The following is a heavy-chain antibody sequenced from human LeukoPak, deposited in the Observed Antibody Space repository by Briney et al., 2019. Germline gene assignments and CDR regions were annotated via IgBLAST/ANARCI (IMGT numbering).Heavy chain of an antibody. Sequence: GASVKVSCKASGGTFSSYGVNWVRQAPGQGLEWMGGIIPIFGTENYAQRFQGRVTITTDESTSTTYMELTSLRSDDTAIYYCATTALHLAGINHRWWFDPWGQGTLVTVSS. CDR1: GGTFSSYG. D-gene: IGHD3-16*02. V-gene: IGHV1-69*05. CDR3: ATTALHLAGINHRWWFDP. J-gene: IGHJ5*02. CDR2: IIPIFGTE.